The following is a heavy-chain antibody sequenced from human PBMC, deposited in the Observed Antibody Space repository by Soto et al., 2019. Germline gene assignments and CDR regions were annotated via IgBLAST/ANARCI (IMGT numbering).Heavy chain of an antibody. Sequence: SETLSLTCTVSGGSLSSGGYYWSWIRQHPGKGLEWIGYIYYSGSTYYNPSLKSRVTISVDTSKNQFSLKLSSVTAADTAVYYCARDVLMFGELSYFDYWGQGTLVTVSS. CDR2: IYYSGST. CDR1: GGSLSSGGYY. CDR3: ARDVLMFGELSYFDY. D-gene: IGHD3-10*02. V-gene: IGHV4-31*03. J-gene: IGHJ4*02.